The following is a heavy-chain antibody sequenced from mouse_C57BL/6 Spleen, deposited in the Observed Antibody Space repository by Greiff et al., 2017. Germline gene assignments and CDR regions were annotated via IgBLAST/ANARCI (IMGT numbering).Heavy chain of an antibody. CDR2: ISYDGSN. Sequence: VQLQQSGPGLVKPSQSLSLTCSVTGYSITSGYYWNWIRQFPGNKLEWMGYISYDGSNNYNPSLKNRISITRDTSKNQFFLKLNSVTTEDTATYYCASRSNPSWFAYWGQGTLVTVSA. CDR1: GYSITSGYY. V-gene: IGHV3-6*01. CDR3: ASRSNPSWFAY. D-gene: IGHD2-5*01. J-gene: IGHJ3*01.